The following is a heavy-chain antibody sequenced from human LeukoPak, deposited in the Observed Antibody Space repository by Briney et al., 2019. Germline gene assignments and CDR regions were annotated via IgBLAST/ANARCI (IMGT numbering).Heavy chain of an antibody. Sequence: SETLSLTCTVSGGSISSYYWSWIRQSPGKGLEWVGYIYYSGSTNYNPSLKSRVTMSVDTSKNQFSLKLSSVTAADTAVYYCARGPYYYDSSGYYYLTNFDYWGQGTLVTVSS. CDR1: GGSISSYY. CDR2: IYYSGST. D-gene: IGHD3-22*01. V-gene: IGHV4-59*12. J-gene: IGHJ4*02. CDR3: ARGPYYYDSSGYYYLTNFDY.